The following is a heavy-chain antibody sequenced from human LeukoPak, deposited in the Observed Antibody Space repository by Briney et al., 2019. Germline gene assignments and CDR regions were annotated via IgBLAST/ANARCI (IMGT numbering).Heavy chain of an antibody. J-gene: IGHJ6*03. V-gene: IGHV3-30*02. D-gene: IGHD3-10*01. CDR2: IRYDGSNK. CDR3: ARHSGSYFYYMDV. CDR1: GFTFSSYG. Sequence: GGSLRLSCAASGFTFSSYGMHWVRQAPGKGLEWVAFIRYDGSNKYYADSVKGRFTISRDNSRNRLYLQMNSLRAEDTAVYYCARHSGSYFYYMDVWGKGTTVTVSS.